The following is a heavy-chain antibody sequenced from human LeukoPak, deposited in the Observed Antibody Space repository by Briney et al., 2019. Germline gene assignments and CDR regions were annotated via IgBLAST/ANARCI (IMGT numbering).Heavy chain of an antibody. CDR1: GFTFSSYG. V-gene: IGHV3-30*02. D-gene: IGHD5-18*01. CDR3: ARGSERGYSYGYPPGY. J-gene: IGHJ4*02. CDR2: IRYDGTNI. Sequence: GGSLRLSCAASGFTFSSYGMHWVRQAPGKGLEWVAFIRYDGTNIYYADSVKGRFTISRDNAKNSLYLQMNSLRAEDTAVYYCARGSERGYSYGYPPGYWGQGTLVTVSS.